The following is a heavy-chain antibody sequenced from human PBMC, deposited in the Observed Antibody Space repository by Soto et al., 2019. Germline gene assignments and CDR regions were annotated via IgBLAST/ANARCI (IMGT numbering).Heavy chain of an antibody. CDR3: ARLPRLVSIFGVVRSNPIDY. D-gene: IGHD3-3*01. CDR2: IGTHNGNT. Sequence: ASVKVSCKTSGYTFTTFGISWVRQAPGQGLEWLGWIGTHNGNTNYAENLQGRITLTTDTSTGTAYMELRSLKFDDTAVYYCARLPRLVSIFGVVRSNPIDYWGQGTLVTVSS. J-gene: IGHJ4*02. V-gene: IGHV1-18*04. CDR1: GYTFTTFG.